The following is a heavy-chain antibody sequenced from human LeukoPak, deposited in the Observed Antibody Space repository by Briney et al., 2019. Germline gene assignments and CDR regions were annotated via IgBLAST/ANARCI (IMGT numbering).Heavy chain of an antibody. Sequence: ASVKVSCKASGYTFTGYYMHWVRQAPGQRREWMGWINPNSGGTNYAQKFQGRVTMTRDTSISTAYMELSRLRSDDTAVYYCARDLKVIAAAETLRYWGQGTLVTVSS. CDR1: GYTFTGYY. V-gene: IGHV1-2*02. CDR2: INPNSGGT. CDR3: ARDLKVIAAAETLRY. D-gene: IGHD6-13*01. J-gene: IGHJ4*02.